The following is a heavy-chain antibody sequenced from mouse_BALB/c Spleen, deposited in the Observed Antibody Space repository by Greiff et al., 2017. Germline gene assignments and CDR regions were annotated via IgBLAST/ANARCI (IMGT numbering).Heavy chain of an antibody. V-gene: IGHV5-9-3*01. D-gene: IGHD2-1*01. J-gene: IGHJ2*01. Sequence: EVQRVESGGGLVKPGGSLKLSCAASGFTFSSYAMSWVRQTPEKRLEWVATISSGGSYTYYPDSVKGRFTISRDNAKNTLYLQMSSLRSEDTAMYYCARLYYGNYFDYWGQGTTLTVSS. CDR3: ARLYYGNYFDY. CDR1: GFTFSSYA. CDR2: ISSGGSYT.